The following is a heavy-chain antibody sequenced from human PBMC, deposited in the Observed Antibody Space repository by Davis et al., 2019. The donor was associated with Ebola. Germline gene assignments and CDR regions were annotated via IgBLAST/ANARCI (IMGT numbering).Heavy chain of an antibody. J-gene: IGHJ4*02. V-gene: IGHV4-34*01. Sequence: MPSETLSLTCAVYGGSFSGYYWSWIRQPPGKGLEWIGEINHSGSTNYNPSLKSRVTISVDTSKNQFSLKLSSVTAADTAVYYCARGFRAEVAATPFDYWGQGTLVTVSS. D-gene: IGHD2-15*01. CDR1: GGSFSGYY. CDR2: INHSGST. CDR3: ARGFRAEVAATPFDY.